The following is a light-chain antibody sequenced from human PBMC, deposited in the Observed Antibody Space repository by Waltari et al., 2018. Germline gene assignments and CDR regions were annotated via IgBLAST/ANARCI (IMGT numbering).Light chain of an antibody. J-gene: IGKJ1*01. V-gene: IGKV1-5*03. CDR1: QSVSEY. CDR3: QQYNTYSGT. Sequence: DIQMTQSPSTLSASVGDRVTITCRASQSVSEYLAWYKQKPGKAPKLLIYKASSLESGVSSRFSGSGSGTEFTLTISSLQPDDFATYYCQQYNTYSGTFGRGTTVDVK. CDR2: KAS.